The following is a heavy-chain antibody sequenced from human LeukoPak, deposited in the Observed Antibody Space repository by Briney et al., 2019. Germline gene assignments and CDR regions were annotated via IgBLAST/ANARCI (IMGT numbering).Heavy chain of an antibody. J-gene: IGHJ6*03. V-gene: IGHV1-2*02. CDR3: ARAPTVTTLYYYYYMDV. CDR1: GYTFTGYY. Sequence: GASVKVSCKASGYTFTGYYMHWVRQAPGQGLEWMGWINPNSGGTNYAQKFQGRVTMTRDTSISTAYMELRSLRSDDTAVYYCARAPTVTTLYYYYYMDVWGKGTTVTVSS. D-gene: IGHD4-11*01. CDR2: INPNSGGT.